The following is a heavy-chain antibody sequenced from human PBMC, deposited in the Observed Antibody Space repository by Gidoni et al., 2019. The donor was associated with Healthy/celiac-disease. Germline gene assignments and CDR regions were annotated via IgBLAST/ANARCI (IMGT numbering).Heavy chain of an antibody. D-gene: IGHD6-13*01. V-gene: IGHV3-23*04. CDR3: RVISSREKNYYYDYGMDV. J-gene: IGHJ6*02. Sequence: EVQMVESGGGLVQPGGSLRLSCAASGFTFRGYAMSWVRQAPGKGLEWCPAISGSGGSTYYADSVKGRFTISRDNSKNTLYLQMNSLRAEDTAVYYCRVISSREKNYYYDYGMDVWGQGTTVTVSS. CDR1: GFTFRGYA. CDR2: ISGSGGST.